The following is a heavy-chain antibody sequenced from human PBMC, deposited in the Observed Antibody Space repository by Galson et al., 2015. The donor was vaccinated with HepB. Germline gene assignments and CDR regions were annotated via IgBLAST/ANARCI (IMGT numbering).Heavy chain of an antibody. J-gene: IGHJ4*02. D-gene: IGHD1-26*01. CDR3: AKLVGANRFDY. CDR2: IYSGGST. V-gene: IGHV3-53*04. Sequence: SLRLYGPASGFTVNVNYLSWARQAPGKGLVWVSVIYSGGSTDYADSVKGRFTISRHNSKNTLYLQMNSLRAEDTAVYYCAKLVGANRFDYWGQGTLVTVSS. CDR1: GFTVNVNY.